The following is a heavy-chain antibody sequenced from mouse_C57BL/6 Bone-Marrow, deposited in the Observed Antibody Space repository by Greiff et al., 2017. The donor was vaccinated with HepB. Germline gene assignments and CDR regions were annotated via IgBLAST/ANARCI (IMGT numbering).Heavy chain of an antibody. CDR3: ARQYDWYFDV. V-gene: IGHV5-12*01. CDR1: GFTFSDYY. CDR2: ISNGGGST. Sequence: EVKLVESGGGLVQPGGSLKLSCAASGFTFSDYYMYWVRQTPEKRLEWVAYISNGGGSTYYPDTVKGRFTISRDNAKNPLYLQMSRLKSEDTAMYYCARQYDWYFDVWGTGTTVTVSS. J-gene: IGHJ1*03.